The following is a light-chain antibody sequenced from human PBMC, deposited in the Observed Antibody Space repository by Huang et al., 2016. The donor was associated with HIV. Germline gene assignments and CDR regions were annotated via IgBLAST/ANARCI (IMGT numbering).Light chain of an antibody. Sequence: DILLTQSPSSLSASVGDRVTITCRASQNINTYLNWYKQKPGKAPNLLIHSASTLQTGVPSRFSGSGSGTDFTLTVNSLQPEDSATYYCQQGYSALITCGQGTRL. CDR1: QNINTY. CDR3: QQGYSALIT. CDR2: SAS. V-gene: IGKV1-39*01. J-gene: IGKJ5*01.